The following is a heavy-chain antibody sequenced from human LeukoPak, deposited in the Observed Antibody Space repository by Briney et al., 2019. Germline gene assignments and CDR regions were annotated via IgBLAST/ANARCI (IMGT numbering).Heavy chain of an antibody. CDR1: GGSFSGYY. CDR2: INHSGST. V-gene: IGHV4-34*01. CDR3: ARKGYDYVWGSYPIGAHKYYFDY. J-gene: IGHJ4*02. Sequence: SETLSLTCAVYGGSFSGYYWSWIRQPPGKGLERIGEINHSGSTNYNPSLKSRVTISVDTSKNQFSLKLSSVTAADTAVYYCARKGYDYVWGSYPIGAHKYYFDYWGQGTLVTVSS. D-gene: IGHD3-16*02.